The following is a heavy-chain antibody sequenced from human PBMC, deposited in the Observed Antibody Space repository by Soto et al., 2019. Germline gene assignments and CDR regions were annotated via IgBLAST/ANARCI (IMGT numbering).Heavy chain of an antibody. V-gene: IGHV4-34*01. CDR2: INHSGST. J-gene: IGHJ3*02. D-gene: IGHD3-3*01. CDR1: GGSFSGYY. Sequence: SETLSLTCAVYGGSFSGYYRSWIRQPPGKGLEWIGEINHSGSTNYNPSLKSRVTISVDTSKNQFSLKLSSVTAADTAVYYCARVLRLWSGYPPWAFDIWGQGTMVTVSS. CDR3: ARVLRLWSGYPPWAFDI.